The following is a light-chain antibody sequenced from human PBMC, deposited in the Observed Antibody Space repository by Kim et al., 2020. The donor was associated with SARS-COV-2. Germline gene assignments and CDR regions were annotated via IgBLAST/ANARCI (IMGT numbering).Light chain of an antibody. CDR3: QSYDTSLGGYV. CDR2: DSN. CDR1: SSNIGAGYN. J-gene: IGLJ1*01. V-gene: IGLV1-40*01. Sequence: QSVLTQPPSVSGAPGQRVTISCTGSSSNIGAGYNVHWYQEPPGAAPKLLIYDSNKRPSGIPDRFSGSKSGTSASLAITGLQAEDEADYYCQSYDTSLGGYVFGTGTQVTVL.